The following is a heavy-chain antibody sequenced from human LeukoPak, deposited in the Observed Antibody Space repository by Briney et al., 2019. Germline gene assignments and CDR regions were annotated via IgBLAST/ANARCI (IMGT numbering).Heavy chain of an antibody. CDR1: GFTFSNYA. Sequence: GGSLRLSCAASGFTFSNYAMRWVRQAPGKGLEWVSGISGSGDSTYYADSVKGRFTISRDNSKNTLYLQMNSLRAEDTAVYYCARHYHRDGSTMDVWGKGTTVTISS. J-gene: IGHJ6*04. CDR2: ISGSGDST. CDR3: ARHYHRDGSTMDV. V-gene: IGHV3-23*01. D-gene: IGHD3-10*01.